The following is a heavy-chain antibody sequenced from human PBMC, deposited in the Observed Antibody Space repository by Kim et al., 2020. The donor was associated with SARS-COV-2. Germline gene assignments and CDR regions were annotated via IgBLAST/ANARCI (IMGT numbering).Heavy chain of an antibody. V-gene: IGHV3-30-3*01. CDR3: ATVETTIPY. Sequence: GSKQHYADSVRGRFTISRDNSKNTLYLRMNSLRPDDTAVYYCATVETTIPYWGQGTQVTVSS. J-gene: IGHJ4*02. D-gene: IGHD1-1*01. CDR2: GSKQ.